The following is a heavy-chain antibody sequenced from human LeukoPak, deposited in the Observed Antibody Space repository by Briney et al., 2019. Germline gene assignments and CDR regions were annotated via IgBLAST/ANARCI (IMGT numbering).Heavy chain of an antibody. CDR3: ARDKGVAVSLDY. V-gene: IGHV1-2*02. Sequence: ASVKASCKASGYTFTAYYMHWVRQAPGQGLEWMGWINPNSGDTNYAQKFQGRVTMTRDTSISTAYMELSSLRSDDTAVYYCARDKGVAVSLDYWGQGTLVTVSS. J-gene: IGHJ4*02. CDR1: GYTFTAYY. D-gene: IGHD3-3*01. CDR2: INPNSGDT.